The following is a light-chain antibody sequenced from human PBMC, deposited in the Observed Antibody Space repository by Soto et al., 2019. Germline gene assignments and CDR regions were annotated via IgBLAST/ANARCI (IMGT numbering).Light chain of an antibody. J-gene: IGKJ1*01. CDR2: AAS. V-gene: IGKV1-39*01. CDR3: QQSYSTPRT. Sequence: DIQMTQSPSSLSASVGDRVTITCRSSQSISNYLNWYQQKPGKAPKLLMYAASSLQSGVPSRFGASGSGTDFTLTISSLQPEDFATYYCQQSYSTPRTCGQGTKVEIK. CDR1: QSISNY.